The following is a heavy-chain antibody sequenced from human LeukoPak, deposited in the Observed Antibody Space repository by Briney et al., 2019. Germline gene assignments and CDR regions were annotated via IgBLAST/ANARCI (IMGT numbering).Heavy chain of an antibody. V-gene: IGHV3-23*01. Sequence: PGGSLRLSCAASGFTFSSYAMSWVRQAPGKGLEWVSAISGSGGSTYYADSVKGRFTISRDNSKNTLYLQMNSLRAEDTAVYYCARDFSGYYIAPRGFLQHWGQGTLVTVSS. CDR2: ISGSGGST. CDR1: GFTFSSYA. D-gene: IGHD3-22*01. J-gene: IGHJ1*01. CDR3: ARDFSGYYIAPRGFLQH.